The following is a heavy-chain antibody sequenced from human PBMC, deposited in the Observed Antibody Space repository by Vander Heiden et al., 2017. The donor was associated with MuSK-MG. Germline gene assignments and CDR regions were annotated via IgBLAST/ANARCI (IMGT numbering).Heavy chain of an antibody. V-gene: IGHV2-26*01. J-gene: IGHJ2*01. CDR3: ARILVISGWYEWWYFDL. CDR1: GFSLSNARMG. CDR2: IFSNDEK. D-gene: IGHD6-19*01. Sequence: QVTLKESGPVLVKPTETLTLTCTVSGFSLSNARMGVSWIRQPPGKALEWLAHIFSNDEKSYSTSLKSRLTISKDTSKSQVGLTMTNMEPVDTATYYCARILVISGWYEWWYFDLWGRGTLVTVSS.